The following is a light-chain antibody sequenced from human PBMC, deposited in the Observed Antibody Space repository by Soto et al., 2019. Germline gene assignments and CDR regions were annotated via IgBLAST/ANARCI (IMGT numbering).Light chain of an antibody. J-gene: IGKJ4*01. Sequence: DIQLTQSPSFLSASVGDRVTITCRASQDISSFLAWYQQKAGKAPKLLIFAASTLQSGVPSRFSGSESGTDFSLTISSLQPEDFATYFCQQSSDFPLTFGGGTKVEIK. CDR1: QDISSF. V-gene: IGKV1-9*01. CDR2: AAS. CDR3: QQSSDFPLT.